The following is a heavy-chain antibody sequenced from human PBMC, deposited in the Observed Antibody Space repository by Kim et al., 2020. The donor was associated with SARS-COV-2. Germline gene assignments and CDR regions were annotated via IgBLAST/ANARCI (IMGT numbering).Heavy chain of an antibody. J-gene: IGHJ4*02. Sequence: SETLSLTCTVSGGSISSYYWSWIRQPPGKGLEWIGYIYYSGSTNYNPSLKSRVTISVDTSKNQFSLKLSSVTAADTAVYYCARSVSEMATRDYYFDYWGQGTLVTVSS. CDR1: GGSISSYY. CDR2: IYYSGST. D-gene: IGHD5-12*01. V-gene: IGHV4-59*08. CDR3: ARSVSEMATRDYYFDY.